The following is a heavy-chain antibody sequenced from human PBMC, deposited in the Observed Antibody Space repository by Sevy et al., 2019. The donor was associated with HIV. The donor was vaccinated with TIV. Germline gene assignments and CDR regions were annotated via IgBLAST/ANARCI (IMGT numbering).Heavy chain of an antibody. Sequence: SETLSLTCSVSGASISTSSYYWGWIRQPPGKGLEWIGSMHYTGSTNYTPSLQNRVTVSIDTSKNQFSLNLSSVTAADTAVYFCARQSFGGVITRQNFDCWGQRTLVTVSS. J-gene: IGHJ4*02. V-gene: IGHV4-39*01. CDR1: GASISTSSYY. CDR2: MHYTGST. CDR3: ARQSFGGVITRQNFDC. D-gene: IGHD3-16*02.